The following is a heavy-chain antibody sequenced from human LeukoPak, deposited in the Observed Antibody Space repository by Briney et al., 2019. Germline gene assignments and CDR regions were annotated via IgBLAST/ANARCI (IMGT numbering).Heavy chain of an antibody. Sequence: SETLSLTCTVSGGSFSSYYWSWIRQPPGKGLEWIGYFYYSGSTNYNPSLKSRVTISLDTSKSQVSLNLTSVTAADTAVYYCAREGSAYGMDVWGQGTTVTVSS. CDR2: FYYSGST. D-gene: IGHD2-15*01. CDR3: AREGSAYGMDV. CDR1: GGSFSSYY. J-gene: IGHJ6*02. V-gene: IGHV4-59*01.